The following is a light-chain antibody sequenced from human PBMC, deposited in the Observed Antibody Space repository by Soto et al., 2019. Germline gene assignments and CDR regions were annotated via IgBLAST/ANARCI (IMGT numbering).Light chain of an antibody. Sequence: EIVLTQSPGTLSLSPGERATLSCRASQSVSSSYLAWYQQKPGQAPRLLIYGASSRATGIPDRFSGSGSGTAFTLTISRLEPEDFAVYYCQQYGSSPRTFGQGTRWISN. V-gene: IGKV3-20*01. J-gene: IGKJ1*01. CDR1: QSVSSSY. CDR2: GAS. CDR3: QQYGSSPRT.